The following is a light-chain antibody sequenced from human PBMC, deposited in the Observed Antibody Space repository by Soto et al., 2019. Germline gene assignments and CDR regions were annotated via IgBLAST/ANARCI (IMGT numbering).Light chain of an antibody. V-gene: IGLV2-14*01. Sequence: QSVLTQPASVSGSPGQSITISCTGTSSDVGGYNSVSWYRQDPGKAPKLMIYDVTNRPSGVSNRFSGSKSGNTASLTISGLQAEDEADYSCSSFTSSITYVFGNGTKVTVL. J-gene: IGLJ1*01. CDR1: SSDVGGYNS. CDR3: SSFTSSITYV. CDR2: DVT.